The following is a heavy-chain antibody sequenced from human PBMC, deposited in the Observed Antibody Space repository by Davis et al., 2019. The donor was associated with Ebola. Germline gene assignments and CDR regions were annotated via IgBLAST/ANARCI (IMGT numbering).Heavy chain of an antibody. CDR3: ARDRGSTRASGFYYYYGMDV. D-gene: IGHD2-2*01. CDR2: INHSGST. CDR1: GGSFSGYY. Sequence: PSETLSLTCAVYGGSFSGYYWSWIRQPPGKGLEWIGEINHSGSTNYNPSLKSRVTISVDTSKNQFSLKLSSVTAADTAVYYCARDRGSTRASGFYYYYGMDVWGQGTTVTVSS. V-gene: IGHV4-34*01. J-gene: IGHJ6*02.